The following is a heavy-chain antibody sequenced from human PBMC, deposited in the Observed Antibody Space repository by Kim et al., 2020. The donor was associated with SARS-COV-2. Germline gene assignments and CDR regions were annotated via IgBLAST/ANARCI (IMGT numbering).Heavy chain of an antibody. D-gene: IGHD6-19*01. J-gene: IGHJ4*02. CDR2: INSGGTTT. CDR1: GFTFSNYW. V-gene: IGHV3-74*01. CDR3: VRLKVVAGRDC. Sequence: GGSLRLSCAASGFTFSNYWMHWVRQAPGKGLVWVSNINSGGTTTNYADSVEGRFTISRDNAKNTLYLQMNSLRDEDTAVYYCVRLKVVAGRDCWGQGTLVTVSS.